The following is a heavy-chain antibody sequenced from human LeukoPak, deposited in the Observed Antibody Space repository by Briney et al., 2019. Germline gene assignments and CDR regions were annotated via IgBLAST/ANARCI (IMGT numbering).Heavy chain of an antibody. CDR3: ARGHYYDSSGYYYYVDY. CDR2: IYYSGST. V-gene: IGHV4-59*01. J-gene: IGHJ4*02. CDR1: GFTFSSYW. Sequence: GSLRLSCAASGFTFSSYWMSWIRQPPGKGLEWIGYIYYSGSTNYNPSLKSRVAISVDTSKNQFSLKLSSVTAADTAVYYCARGHYYDSSGYYYYVDYWGQGTLVTVSS. D-gene: IGHD3-22*01.